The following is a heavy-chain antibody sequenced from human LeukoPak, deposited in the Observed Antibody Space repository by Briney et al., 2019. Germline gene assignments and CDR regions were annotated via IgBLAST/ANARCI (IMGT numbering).Heavy chain of an antibody. J-gene: IGHJ6*02. Sequence: PGGSLRPSCAASGFTFSSYAMHWVRQAPGKGLEYVSAISSNGGSTYYANSVKGRFTISRDNSKNTLYLQMGSLRAEDMAVYYCARDESGEWELPGYYYYYGMDVWGQGTTVTVSS. V-gene: IGHV3-64*01. CDR3: ARDESGEWELPGYYYYYGMDV. D-gene: IGHD1-26*01. CDR2: ISSNGGST. CDR1: GFTFSSYA.